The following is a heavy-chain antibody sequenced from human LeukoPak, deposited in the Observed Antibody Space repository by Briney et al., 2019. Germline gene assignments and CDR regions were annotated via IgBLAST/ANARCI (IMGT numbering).Heavy chain of an antibody. CDR2: ISYDGSKE. CDR1: GFAFSSYA. J-gene: IGHJ5*02. Sequence: GGSLRLSCAASGFAFSSYAMHWVSQAPGKGLEWVAVISYDGSKEYYADSVKGRFTISRDNAKSSLYLQMNSLRAEDTAVYYCARGGTPNWFDPWGQGTLVTVSS. CDR3: ARGGTPNWFDP. V-gene: IGHV3-30-3*01. D-gene: IGHD2-15*01.